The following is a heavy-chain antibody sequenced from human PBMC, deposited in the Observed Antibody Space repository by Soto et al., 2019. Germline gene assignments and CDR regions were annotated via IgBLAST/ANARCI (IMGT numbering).Heavy chain of an antibody. D-gene: IGHD1-26*01. Sequence: GGSLRLSCAASGVTFSSYAMSWVRQAPGKGLEWVSAISGSGGSTYYGDSVKGRFTIARDNSKNTRYLQMNSLRAEYTAVHFCANDSVPGYWGQGTLVTVPS. CDR1: GVTFSSYA. CDR2: ISGSGGST. J-gene: IGHJ4*02. CDR3: ANDSVPGY. V-gene: IGHV3-23*02.